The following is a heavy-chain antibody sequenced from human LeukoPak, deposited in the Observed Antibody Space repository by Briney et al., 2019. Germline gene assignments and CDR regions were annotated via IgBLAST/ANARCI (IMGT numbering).Heavy chain of an antibody. Sequence: ASVTVSCKASGYTFTSYDINWVRQAPGQGLEWMGWMNPNSGNTGYAQKFQGRVTMTRNTSISTAYMELSSLRSEDTAVYYCARVQDSSRWYYYYGMDVWGQGTTVTVSS. CDR1: GYTFTSYD. CDR2: MNPNSGNT. J-gene: IGHJ6*02. CDR3: ARVQDSSRWYYYYGMDV. D-gene: IGHD6-13*01. V-gene: IGHV1-8*01.